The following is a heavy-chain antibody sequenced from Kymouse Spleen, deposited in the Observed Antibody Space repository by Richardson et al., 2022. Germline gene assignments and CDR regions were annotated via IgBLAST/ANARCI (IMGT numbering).Heavy chain of an antibody. D-gene: IGHD1-7*01. CDR3: ARGGNWNYLNWFDP. CDR2: INHSGST. Sequence: QVQLQQWGAGLLKPSETLSLTCAVYGGSFSGYYWSWIRQPPGKGLEWIGEINHSGSTNYNPSLKSRVTISVDTSKNQFSLKLSSVTAADTAVYYCARGGNWNYLNWFDPWGQGTLVTVSS. V-gene: IGHV4-34*01. J-gene: IGHJ5*02. CDR1: GGSFSGYY.